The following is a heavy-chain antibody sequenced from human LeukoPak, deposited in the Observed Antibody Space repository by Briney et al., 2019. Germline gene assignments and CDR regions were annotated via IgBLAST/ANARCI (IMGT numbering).Heavy chain of an antibody. V-gene: IGHV3-21*01. CDR3: ARDRVAYYDSSGSAFDI. CDR1: GFTFSSYS. Sequence: PGGSLRLSCAASGFTFSSYSMNWVRQAPGKGLEWVSSISRSSSYIYYADSVKGRFTISGDNAKNSLYLQMNSLRAEDTAVYYCARDRVAYYDSSGSAFDIWGQGTMVTVSS. CDR2: ISRSSSYI. D-gene: IGHD3-22*01. J-gene: IGHJ3*02.